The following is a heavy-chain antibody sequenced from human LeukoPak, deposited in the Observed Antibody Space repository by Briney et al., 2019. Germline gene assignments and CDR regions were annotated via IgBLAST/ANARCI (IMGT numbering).Heavy chain of an antibody. Sequence: GGSLRLSCAASGFTFSSYVMSSVRQTPGKGLEWVSAITDSGGDTYYADSVKGRFTISRDNSKNTLYLQMNSLRAEDTAVFYCAKVGGGGYPYYFDYWGQGTLVTVSS. V-gene: IGHV3-23*01. CDR3: AKVGGGGYPYYFDY. CDR2: ITDSGGDT. CDR1: GFTFSSYV. D-gene: IGHD2-15*01. J-gene: IGHJ4*02.